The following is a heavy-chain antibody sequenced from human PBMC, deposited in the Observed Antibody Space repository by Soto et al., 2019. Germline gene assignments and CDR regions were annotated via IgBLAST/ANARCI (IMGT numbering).Heavy chain of an antibody. CDR3: ASGIVVVPAAPQGDWFDP. CDR1: GGSISSSSYY. D-gene: IGHD2-2*01. V-gene: IGHV4-39*01. CDR2: IYYSGST. Sequence: QLQLQESGPGLVKPSETLSLTCTVSGGSISSSSYYWGWIRQPPGKGLEWIGSIYYSGSTYYNPSLKSRVTISVDTSKNQFSLKLSSVTAADTAVYYCASGIVVVPAAPQGDWFDPWGQGTLVTVSS. J-gene: IGHJ5*02.